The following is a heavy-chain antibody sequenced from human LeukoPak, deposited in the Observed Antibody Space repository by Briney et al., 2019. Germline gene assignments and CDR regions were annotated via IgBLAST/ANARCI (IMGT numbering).Heavy chain of an antibody. CDR2: FYSSTRT. V-gene: IGHV4-61*09. Sequence: KSSETLSLTCTVSGDSLTRGSRYWSWIRQPAGKGLEWIGHFYSSTRTTYNPSLESRVTISGDTAKNQFSLKLDSVTAADTAVYFCARCMSELDYGDYAYYYHMDVWGKGTTVTVSP. CDR1: GDSLTRGSRY. J-gene: IGHJ6*04. D-gene: IGHD4-17*01. CDR3: ARCMSELDYGDYAYYYHMDV.